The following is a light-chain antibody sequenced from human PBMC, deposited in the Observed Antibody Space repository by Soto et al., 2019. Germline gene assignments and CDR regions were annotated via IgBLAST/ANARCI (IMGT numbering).Light chain of an antibody. CDR2: GAS. CDR3: QQYDDSPWT. CDR1: QSVRSSY. V-gene: IGKV3-20*01. Sequence: EIVLTQSPGTLSLSPGERATLSCRASQSVRSSYLAWYQEKPGQAPRLLIYGASSRATDVPDRFSGSESGTDFTLTISRLEPEDFAVYYCQQYDDSPWTFGQGTKVEIK. J-gene: IGKJ1*01.